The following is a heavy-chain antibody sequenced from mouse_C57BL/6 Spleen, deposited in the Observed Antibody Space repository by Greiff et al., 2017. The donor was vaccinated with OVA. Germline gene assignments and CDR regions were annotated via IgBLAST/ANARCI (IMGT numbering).Heavy chain of an antibody. CDR2: IYPGDGDT. Sequence: VQLQQSGAELVKPGASVKISCKASGYAFSSYWMNWVKPRPGKGLEWFGQIYPGDGDTNYNGKFKGKATLTADKSSSTAYLQVRSLTSEESSVELCGVSGSSYWFADGGQGTLVTVSA. J-gene: IGHJ3*01. D-gene: IGHD1-1*01. CDR1: GYAFSSYW. V-gene: IGHV1-80*01. CDR3: GVSGSSYWFAD.